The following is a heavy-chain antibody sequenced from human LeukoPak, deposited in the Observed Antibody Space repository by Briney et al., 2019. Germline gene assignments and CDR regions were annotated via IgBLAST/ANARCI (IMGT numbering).Heavy chain of an antibody. V-gene: IGHV1-18*01. D-gene: IGHD2-2*01. J-gene: IGHJ6*02. CDR1: GYTFTSYG. CDR2: IGAYNGNT. CDR3: ARVCSSTSCYHHYYYGMDV. Sequence: GASVKVSCKASGYTFTSYGISWVRQAPGQGLEGMGWIGAYNGNTNYAQKLQGRVTMTTDTSTSTAYMELRSLRSDDTAVYYCARVCSSTSCYHHYYYGMDVWGQGTTVTVSS.